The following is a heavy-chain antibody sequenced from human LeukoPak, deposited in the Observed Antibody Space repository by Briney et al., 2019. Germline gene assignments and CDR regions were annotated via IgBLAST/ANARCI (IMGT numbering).Heavy chain of an antibody. V-gene: IGHV3-48*04. Sequence: QPGGSLRLSCAASGFTFSSYNMNWARQAPGKGLEWVSYISSSGSTIYYADSVKGRFTISRDNAKNSLYLQMNSLRAEDTAVYYCAELGITMIGGVWGKGTTVTISS. D-gene: IGHD3-10*02. CDR2: ISSSGSTI. CDR1: GFTFSSYN. CDR3: AELGITMIGGV. J-gene: IGHJ6*04.